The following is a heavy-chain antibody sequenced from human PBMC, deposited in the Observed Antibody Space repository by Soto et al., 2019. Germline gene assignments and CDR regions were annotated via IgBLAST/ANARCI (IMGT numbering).Heavy chain of an antibody. J-gene: IGHJ4*02. Sequence: SETLSLTCTVSGGSISSGGYYWSWIRQHPGKGLEWIGYIYYSGSTYYNPSLKSRVTISVDTSKNQFSLKLSSVTAADTAVYYCARDYYDSSGYRPFDYWGQGTLVTVS. V-gene: IGHV4-31*03. CDR1: GGSISSGGYY. D-gene: IGHD3-22*01. CDR3: ARDYYDSSGYRPFDY. CDR2: IYYSGST.